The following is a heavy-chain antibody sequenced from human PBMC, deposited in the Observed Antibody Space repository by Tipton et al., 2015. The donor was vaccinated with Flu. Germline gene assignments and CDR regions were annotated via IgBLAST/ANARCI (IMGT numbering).Heavy chain of an antibody. Sequence: QLVQSGGGLVKPGGSLRLTCTASGFTFNDYYITWVRQAPGKGLEWVSYISGTGSTIYYADSVRGRFTLSRDNGKNSVFLQMNSLRAEDTAVYYCAGYYLVVVPPTGPEGGVDPWGQGTLVTVSS. CDR2: ISGTGSTI. CDR1: GFTFNDYY. D-gene: IGHD2-8*02. J-gene: IGHJ5*02. CDR3: AGYYLVVVPPTGPEGGVDP. V-gene: IGHV3-11*01.